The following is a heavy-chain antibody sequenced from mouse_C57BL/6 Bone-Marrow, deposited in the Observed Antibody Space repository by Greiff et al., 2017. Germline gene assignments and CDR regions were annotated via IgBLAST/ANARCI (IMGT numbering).Heavy chain of an antibody. CDR3: ALYYYGSSYCAMDY. D-gene: IGHD1-1*01. CDR2: IDPSDSYT. J-gene: IGHJ4*01. V-gene: IGHV1-69*01. CDR1: GYTFTSYW. Sequence: VQLQQPGAELVMPGASVKLSCKASGYTFTSYWMHWVKQRPGQGLEWIGEIDPSDSYTNYNQKFKGKSTLTVDKSSSTAYMQLSSLTSEDSAVYYCALYYYGSSYCAMDYWGQGTSVTVSS.